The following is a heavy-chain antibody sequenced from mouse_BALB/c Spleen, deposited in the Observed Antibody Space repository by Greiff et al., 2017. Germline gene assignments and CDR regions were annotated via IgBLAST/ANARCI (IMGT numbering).Heavy chain of an antibody. D-gene: IGHD1-1*01. Sequence: EVQVVESGGGLVQPGGSLKLSCAASGFDFSRYWMSWVRQAPGKGLEWIGEINPDSSTINYTPSLKDKFIISRDNAKNTLYLQMSKVRSEDTALYYCARRTIYYGSSLDYWGQGTTLTVSS. CDR3: ARRTIYYGSSLDY. CDR1: GFDFSRYW. J-gene: IGHJ2*01. CDR2: INPDSSTI. V-gene: IGHV4-1*02.